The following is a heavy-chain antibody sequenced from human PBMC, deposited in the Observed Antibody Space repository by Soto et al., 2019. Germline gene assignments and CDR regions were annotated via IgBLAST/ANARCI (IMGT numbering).Heavy chain of an antibody. CDR3: ARGIADRDPFDY. V-gene: IGHV4-34*01. J-gene: IGHJ4*02. D-gene: IGHD6-6*01. CDR1: GGSFSGYY. Sequence: SETLSLTCAVYGGSFSGYYWSWIRQPPGKGLEWIGEINHSGSTNYNPSLKSRVTISVDTSKNQFSLKLSSVTAADTAVYYCARGIADRDPFDYWGQGTLVTVSS. CDR2: INHSGST.